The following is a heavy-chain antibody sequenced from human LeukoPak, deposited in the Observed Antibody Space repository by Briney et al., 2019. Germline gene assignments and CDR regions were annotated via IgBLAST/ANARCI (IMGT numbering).Heavy chain of an antibody. Sequence: GESLKISCEGSGYSFPSYWIGWVRQMPGKGLEWMGFIYPGDSDTRYSPSFQGQVTISADKSISTAYLQWSSLKASDTAMYYCAIGGRADYYYYGMDVWGQGTTVTVSS. CDR2: IYPGDSDT. V-gene: IGHV5-51*01. CDR3: AIGGRADYYYYGMDV. J-gene: IGHJ6*02. D-gene: IGHD2-15*01. CDR1: GYSFPSYW.